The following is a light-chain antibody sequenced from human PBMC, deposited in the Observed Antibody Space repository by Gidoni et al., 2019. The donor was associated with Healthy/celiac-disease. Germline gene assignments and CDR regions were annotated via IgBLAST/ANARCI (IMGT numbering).Light chain of an antibody. J-gene: IGKJ5*01. CDR1: QSVLYSSNNKNY. CDR2: CAS. CDR3: QQYYSTPPT. Sequence: DSVMTQSPDSLAVSLGESATINCKSSQSVLYSSNNKNYLAWYQQKPGQPPKLLIYCASTRESGVPDRFSGSGSGTDFTLTISSLQAEDVAVYYCQQYYSTPPTFGQXTRLEIK. V-gene: IGKV4-1*01.